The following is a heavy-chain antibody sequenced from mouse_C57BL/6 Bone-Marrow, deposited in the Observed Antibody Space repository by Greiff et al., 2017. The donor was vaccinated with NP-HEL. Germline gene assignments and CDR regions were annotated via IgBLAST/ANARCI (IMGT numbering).Heavy chain of an antibody. CDR1: GYSFTDYN. CDR3: AREEASYDYDVGWYFDV. J-gene: IGHJ1*03. CDR2: INPNYGTT. D-gene: IGHD2-4*01. Sequence: EVQLQQSGPELVKPGASVKISCKASGYSFTDYNMNWVKQSNGKSLEWIGVINPNYGTTSYNQKFKGKATLTVDQSSSTAYMQLNSLTSEDSAVYYCAREEASYDYDVGWYFDVWGTGTTVTVSS. V-gene: IGHV1-39*01.